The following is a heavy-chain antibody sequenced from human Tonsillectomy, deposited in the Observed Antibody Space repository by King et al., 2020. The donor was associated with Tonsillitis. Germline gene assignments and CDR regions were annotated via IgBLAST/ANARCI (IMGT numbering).Heavy chain of an antibody. D-gene: IGHD2-8*02. Sequence: QMQESGPGLVKPSATLSLPCTVSGGSISSSNYYWAWIRQSPGKGLEWIGSIYHTGSTYYSPSFKRRVTTSFDKSENQFSLKLNSVTAADTGVYYCARKFCTGGSCSCYYYMDVWGKGTTVTVSS. J-gene: IGHJ6*03. CDR2: IYHTGST. CDR3: ARKFCTGGSCSCYYYMDV. V-gene: IGHV4-39*01. CDR1: GGSISSSNYY.